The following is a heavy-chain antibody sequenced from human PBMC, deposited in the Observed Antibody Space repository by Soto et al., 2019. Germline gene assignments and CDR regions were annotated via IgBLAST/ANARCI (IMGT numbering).Heavy chain of an antibody. CDR2: ISGSGGST. V-gene: IGHV3-23*01. D-gene: IGHD5-12*01. Sequence: EVQLLESGGGLVQPGGSLRLSCAASGFTFSSYAMSWVRQAPGKGLEWVSAISGSGGSTYYADSVKGRFTISRDNSKNTLYLQMNSLRAEDTAVYYCAGSEMATIRYFDYWGQGTLVTVSS. CDR3: AGSEMATIRYFDY. CDR1: GFTFSSYA. J-gene: IGHJ4*02.